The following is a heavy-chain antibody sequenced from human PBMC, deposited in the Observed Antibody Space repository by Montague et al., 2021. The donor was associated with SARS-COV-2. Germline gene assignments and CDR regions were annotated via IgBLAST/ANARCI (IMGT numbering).Heavy chain of an antibody. CDR2: ISSSGSTI. D-gene: IGHD3-3*01. Sequence: SLRLSCAASGFTFSSYEMNWVRQAPGKGLEWVSCISSSGSTIYYADSVKGRFTISSDNAKNSLYLQMNSLRAEDTAVYYCAREPRETGSDWYYDFWSGYSLPRGYYYYGMDVWGQGTTVTVSS. J-gene: IGHJ6*02. CDR3: AREPRETGSDWYYDFWSGYSLPRGYYYYGMDV. CDR1: GFTFSSYE. V-gene: IGHV3-48*03.